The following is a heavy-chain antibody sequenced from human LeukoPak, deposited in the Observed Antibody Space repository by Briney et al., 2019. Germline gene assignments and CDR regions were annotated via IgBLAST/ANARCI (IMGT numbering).Heavy chain of an antibody. CDR2: LSASGGST. J-gene: IGHJ4*02. CDR3: AKDAVRVGSCSSTSCYSDPVDY. Sequence: AGSLRLSCAASGFTFSRYALSWVRQAPGKGLEWVSALSASGGSTYYADSVKGRFTISRDNSRNTLFLQMNSLRAEDTAVYYCAKDAVRVGSCSSTSCYSDPVDYWGQGTLVTVSS. D-gene: IGHD2-2*01. CDR1: GFTFSRYA. V-gene: IGHV3-23*01.